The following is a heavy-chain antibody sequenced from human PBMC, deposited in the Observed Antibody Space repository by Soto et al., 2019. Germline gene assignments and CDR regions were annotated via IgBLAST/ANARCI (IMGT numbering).Heavy chain of an antibody. J-gene: IGHJ6*02. Sequence: SETLSLTCPVSGGSISSYYWSWIRQPPGKGLEWIGYIYYSGSTNYNPSLKSRVTISVDTSKNQFSLKLSSVTAADTAMYYCARRMYYYGSGSYSPMDVWGQGTTVTVSS. V-gene: IGHV4-59*01. CDR1: GGSISSYY. CDR3: ARRMYYYGSGSYSPMDV. CDR2: IYYSGST. D-gene: IGHD3-10*01.